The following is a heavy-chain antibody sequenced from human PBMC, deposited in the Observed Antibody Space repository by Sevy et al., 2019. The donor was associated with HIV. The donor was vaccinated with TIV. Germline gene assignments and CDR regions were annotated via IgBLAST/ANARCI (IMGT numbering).Heavy chain of an antibody. J-gene: IGHJ4*02. D-gene: IGHD6-13*01. V-gene: IGHV3-7*01. CDR3: VRAIGAAGSY. Sequence: GGSLRLSFEASGFTFSSYWMSWVRQAPGKGLEWVANIKEDGSVKYYVESVKGRFTISRDNAKNSVYLQMNSLRAEDAALYYCVRAIGAAGSYWGLGTLVTVS. CDR2: IKEDGSVK. CDR1: GFTFSSYW.